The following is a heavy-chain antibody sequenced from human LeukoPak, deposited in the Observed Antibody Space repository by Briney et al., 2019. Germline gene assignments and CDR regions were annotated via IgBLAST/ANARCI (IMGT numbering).Heavy chain of an antibody. CDR1: GFTFSDYY. V-gene: IGHV3-11*04. Sequence: TGGSLRLSCAASGFTFSDYYMSWIRQAPGKGLEWVSYISSSGSTIYYADSVKGRFTISRDNARNSLYLQGDSLTAADTAVYYCTRGVPATISGWYFDLWGRGTLVTVSS. D-gene: IGHD3-9*01. CDR2: ISSSGSTI. J-gene: IGHJ2*01. CDR3: TRGVPATISGWYFDL.